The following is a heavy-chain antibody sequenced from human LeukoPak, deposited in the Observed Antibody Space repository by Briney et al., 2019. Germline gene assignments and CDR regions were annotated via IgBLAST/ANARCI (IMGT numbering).Heavy chain of an antibody. J-gene: IGHJ5*02. CDR3: ARATRDCSGGYCFWSSFDP. Sequence: SETLSLTCTVSGGPISSGGYYWSWIRQHPVKGLEWIANIYYSGSTFHNPSLKSRVTISVDTSNNQFSLRLNSVTAADTAVYYCARATRDCSGGYCFWSSFDPWGQGTLVTVSS. CDR1: GGPISSGGYY. V-gene: IGHV4-31*03. D-gene: IGHD2-15*01. CDR2: IYYSGST.